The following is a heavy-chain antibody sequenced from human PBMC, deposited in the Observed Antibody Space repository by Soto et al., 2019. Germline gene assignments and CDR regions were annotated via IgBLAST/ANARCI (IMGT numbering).Heavy chain of an antibody. J-gene: IGHJ4*02. Sequence: GGSLRLSCAASGFSFSIYGMYWVRQAPGKGLEWVAAISYDGSNKYYADSVKGRFTISRDNPKNTLFLQMNSLRAEDTAVYYCAKPYSGSPPKNFDYWGQGTLVTVSS. CDR2: ISYDGSNK. D-gene: IGHD1-26*01. V-gene: IGHV3-30*18. CDR1: GFSFSIYG. CDR3: AKPYSGSPPKNFDY.